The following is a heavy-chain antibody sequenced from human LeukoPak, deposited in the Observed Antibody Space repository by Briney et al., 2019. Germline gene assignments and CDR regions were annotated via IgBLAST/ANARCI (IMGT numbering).Heavy chain of an antibody. Sequence: GGSLRLSCAASGFTFSNYWMSWVRQAPGKGLEWVANINQDGGEQYYVDSVKGRFTISRDNAKNSLYLQMNSLRAEDTAVYYCATKDCSGGRCYGYFYYYMDVWGKGTTVTVSS. CDR3: ATKDCSGGRCYGYFYYYMDV. CDR2: INQDGGEQ. D-gene: IGHD2-15*01. CDR1: GFTFSNYW. J-gene: IGHJ6*03. V-gene: IGHV3-7*01.